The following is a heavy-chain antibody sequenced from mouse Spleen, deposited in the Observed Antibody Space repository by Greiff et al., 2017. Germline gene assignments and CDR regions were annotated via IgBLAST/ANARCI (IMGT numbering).Heavy chain of an antibody. CDR2: ISGGGSYT. V-gene: IGHV5-9-2*01. D-gene: IGHD3-3*01. CDR1: GFTFSSYG. Sequence: EVQLVESGGGLVKPGGSLKLSCAASGFTFSSYGMSWVRQTPEKRLEWVATISGGGSYTYYPDSVKGRFTISRDNAKNNLYLQMSSLRSEDTALYYCARQGAAWFAYWGQGTLVTVSA. J-gene: IGHJ3*01. CDR3: ARQGAAWFAY.